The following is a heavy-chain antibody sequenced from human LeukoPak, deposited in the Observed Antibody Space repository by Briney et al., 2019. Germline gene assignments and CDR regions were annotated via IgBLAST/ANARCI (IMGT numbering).Heavy chain of an antibody. V-gene: IGHV3-30*02. D-gene: IGHD3-22*01. J-gene: IGHJ4*02. CDR3: AKERSHKYYYDSSGSYYFDY. CDR2: IWYDGGNK. Sequence: GGSPSLSCAASGFIFSAYGMHWVRQAPGKGLEWVAVIWYDGGNKYYADSVKGRFTISRDNSKNTLYLQMNSLRAEDTAVYYCAKERSHKYYYDSSGSYYFDYWGQGTLVTVSS. CDR1: GFIFSAYG.